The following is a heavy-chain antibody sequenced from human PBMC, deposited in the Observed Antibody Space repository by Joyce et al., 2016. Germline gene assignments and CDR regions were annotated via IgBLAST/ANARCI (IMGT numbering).Heavy chain of an antibody. D-gene: IGHD2-15*01. Sequence: QVQLVQSGADVKKPGASVKVSCQTSGYTFTSYAVSWLRLAPGQGLEWMGWVSGKNGDTRYSQKFQGRVIMTIDTSTSMASMELRSLNSDDTGVYYCARQVVATDDRGDYFDYWGQGTLVIVSS. CDR1: GYTFTSYA. V-gene: IGHV1-18*04. J-gene: IGHJ4*02. CDR3: ARQVVATDDRGDYFDY. CDR2: VSGKNGDT.